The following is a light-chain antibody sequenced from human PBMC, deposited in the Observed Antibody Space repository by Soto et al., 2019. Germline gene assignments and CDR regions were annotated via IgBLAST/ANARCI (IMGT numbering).Light chain of an antibody. CDR2: EVS. CDR1: SSDDGSYNL. Sequence: QSVLTQPASVSGSPGQSITISCTGTSSDDGSYNLVSWYQQHPGKAQKLMIYEVSKRPSGVSNRFSGSKSGNTASLTISGLQAEDEADYYCCSYAGSSTSFGTGTKVTVL. V-gene: IGLV2-23*02. CDR3: CSYAGSSTS. J-gene: IGLJ1*01.